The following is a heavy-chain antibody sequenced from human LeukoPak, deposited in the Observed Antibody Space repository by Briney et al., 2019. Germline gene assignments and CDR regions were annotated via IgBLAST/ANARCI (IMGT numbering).Heavy chain of an antibody. CDR1: GFTFSSYE. CDR2: INHSGST. D-gene: IGHD6-13*01. CDR3: ARGSSSSWFDY. J-gene: IGHJ4*02. V-gene: IGHV4-34*01. Sequence: PGGSLRLSCAASGFTFSSYEMNWVRQAPGKGLEWIGEINHSGSTNYNPSLKSRVTISVDTSKNQFSLKLSSVTAADTAVYYCARGSSSSWFDYWGQGTLVTVSS.